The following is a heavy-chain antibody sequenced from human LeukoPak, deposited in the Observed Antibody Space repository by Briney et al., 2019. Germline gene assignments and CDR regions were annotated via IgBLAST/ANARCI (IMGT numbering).Heavy chain of an antibody. V-gene: IGHV4-59*12. Sequence: SETLSLTCTVSGGSISSYYWSWIRQPPGKGPEWIGYIYYSGSTYYNPSLKSRVTISVDTSKNQFSLKLSSVTAADTAVYYCARTFHSWGQGILVTVSS. J-gene: IGHJ4*02. CDR1: GGSISSYY. CDR3: ARTFHS. CDR2: IYYSGST.